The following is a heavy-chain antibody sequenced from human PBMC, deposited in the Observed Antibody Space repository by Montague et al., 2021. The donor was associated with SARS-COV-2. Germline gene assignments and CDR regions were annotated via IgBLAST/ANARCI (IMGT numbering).Heavy chain of an antibody. V-gene: IGHV4-39*07. CDR2: IYYSGST. J-gene: IGHJ4*02. CDR1: GGSISSSSYY. CDR3: ARVGRQQLVRLSGMDV. D-gene: IGHD6-13*01. Sequence: SETLSLTCTVSGGSISSSSYYWGWIRQPPGKGLEWIGSIYYSGSTYYNPSLKSRVTISVDTSKNQFSLKLSSVTAADTAAYYCARVGRQQLVRLSGMDVWGQGTLVTVSS.